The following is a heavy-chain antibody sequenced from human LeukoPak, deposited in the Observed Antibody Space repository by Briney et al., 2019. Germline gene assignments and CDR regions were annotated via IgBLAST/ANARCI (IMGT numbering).Heavy chain of an antibody. Sequence: PGGSLRLSCAASGCTFSNDWRHWVRQAPGKGLVWVSRINTDGSTTTYADSVKGRFTISRDNAKNTLYLQMNSLRVEDTAVYYCARGRGGSYHYWGQGTLVTVSS. J-gene: IGHJ4*02. CDR2: INTDGSTT. CDR1: GCTFSNDW. V-gene: IGHV3-74*01. D-gene: IGHD1-26*01. CDR3: ARGRGGSYHY.